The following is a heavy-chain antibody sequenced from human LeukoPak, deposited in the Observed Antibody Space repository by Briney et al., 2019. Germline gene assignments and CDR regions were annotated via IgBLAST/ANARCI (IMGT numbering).Heavy chain of an antibody. CDR3: AREGLGVLTGSNYFDY. CDR2: IYHSGRT. D-gene: IGHD3-9*01. CDR1: SYSISSGYY. J-gene: IGHJ4*02. V-gene: IGHV4-38-2*02. Sequence: SETLSLTCAVSSYSISSGYYWGWIRQPPGKGLDGIGSIYHSGRTYYNPSLKSRVTISVDTSKNQFSLKLSSVTAADTAVYYCAREGLGVLTGSNYFDYWGQGTLVTVSS.